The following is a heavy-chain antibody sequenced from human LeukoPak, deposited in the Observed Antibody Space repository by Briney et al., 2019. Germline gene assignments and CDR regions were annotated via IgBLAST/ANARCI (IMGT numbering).Heavy chain of an antibody. Sequence: GSLRLSCAASGFTFSSYAMSWVRQAPGKGLEWVSGIIDNGYITYYANSVRGRFTISRDNSKNTLFLQMNSLRAEDTAVYYCAKLGGQEVHNYYVAVWGKGTTVAVSS. J-gene: IGHJ6*03. V-gene: IGHV3-23*01. CDR2: IIDNGYIT. CDR3: AKLGGQEVHNYYVAV. D-gene: IGHD3-16*01. CDR1: GFTFSSYA.